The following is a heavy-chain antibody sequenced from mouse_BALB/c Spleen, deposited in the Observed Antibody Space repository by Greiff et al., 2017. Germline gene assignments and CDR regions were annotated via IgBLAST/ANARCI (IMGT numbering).Heavy chain of an antibody. CDR1: GYSFTSYY. CDR3: AREGYGHYYAMDY. Sequence: VQLQQSGPELVKPGASVKISCKASGYSFTSYYIHWVKQRPGQGLEWIGWIFPGSGNTKYNEKFKGKATLTADTSSSTAYMQLSSLTSEDSAVYFCAREGYGHYYAMDYWGQGTSVTVSS. CDR2: IFPGSGNT. J-gene: IGHJ4*01. V-gene: IGHV1-66*01. D-gene: IGHD1-1*02.